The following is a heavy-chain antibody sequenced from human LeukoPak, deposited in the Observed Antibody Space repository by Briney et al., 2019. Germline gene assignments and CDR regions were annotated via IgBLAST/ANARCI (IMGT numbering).Heavy chain of an antibody. CDR1: GGSISSSSYY. Sequence: KPSETLPLTCTVSGGSISSSSYYWGCIRQPPGKGLEWIGSIYYSGSTYYNPSLKSRVTISVDTSKNQFSLKLSSVTAADTAVYYCARPSTDYVWGSYRTGAFDIWGQGTMVTVSS. V-gene: IGHV4-39*01. CDR2: IYYSGST. CDR3: ARPSTDYVWGSYRTGAFDI. J-gene: IGHJ3*02. D-gene: IGHD3-16*02.